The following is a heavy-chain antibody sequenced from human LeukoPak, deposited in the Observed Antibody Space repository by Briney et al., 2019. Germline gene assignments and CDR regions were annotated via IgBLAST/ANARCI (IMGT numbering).Heavy chain of an antibody. Sequence: AGGSLRLSCAASGFTFRAYWMSWVRQAPGKGLEWVANIKQDGSETYYVDSVKGRFTISRDNAKNSLYLQMNCLRAEDTAVYYCARDKDWGANDYWGQGTLVTVSS. J-gene: IGHJ4*02. CDR3: ARDKDWGANDY. CDR2: IKQDGSET. V-gene: IGHV3-7*03. CDR1: GFTFRAYW. D-gene: IGHD3/OR15-3a*01.